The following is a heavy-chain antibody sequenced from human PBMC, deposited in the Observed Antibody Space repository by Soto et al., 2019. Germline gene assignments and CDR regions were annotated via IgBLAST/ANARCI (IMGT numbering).Heavy chain of an antibody. CDR1: GFPFGSYA. V-gene: IGHV3-30-3*01. Sequence: PGGSLRLYSAVSGFPFGSYALHWVCSATGKWLEWVAVISYDGSNKYYADSVEGRFTISRDNSKNTLYLQVNSLRAEDTAVYYCARDGLLYDSSGYYDYWGQGTLVTVSS. D-gene: IGHD3-22*01. CDR3: ARDGLLYDSSGYYDY. J-gene: IGHJ4*02. CDR2: ISYDGSNK.